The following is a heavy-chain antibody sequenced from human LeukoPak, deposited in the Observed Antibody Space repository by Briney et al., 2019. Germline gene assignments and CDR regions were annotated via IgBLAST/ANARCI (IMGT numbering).Heavy chain of an antibody. V-gene: IGHV1-18*01. D-gene: IGHD6-13*01. CDR1: GSTFTRYG. J-gene: IGHJ4*02. CDR3: ASRLAAAGISLWED. CDR2: ISAYNVNT. Sequence: APVKVSCKASGSTFTRYGISWVRQAPGHGLEWLGWISAYNVNTSYAQKLQGRVTMTADTSTSTAYMELRSLRSDDTAVYYCASRLAAAGISLWEDWGQGTLVTVSS.